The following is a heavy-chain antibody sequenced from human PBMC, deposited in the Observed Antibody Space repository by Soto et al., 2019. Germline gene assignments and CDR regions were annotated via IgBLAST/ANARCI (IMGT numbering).Heavy chain of an antibody. D-gene: IGHD2-2*01. V-gene: IGHV3-30*18. CDR1: GFTFSSYG. Sequence: QVQLVESGGGVVQPGRSLRLSCAASGFTFSSYGMHWVRQAPGKGLEWVAVISYDGSNKYHADSVKGRFTISRDNSKNTLYLQMNSLRAEDTAVYYCAKGTGRSSYYYGMDVWGQGTTVTVSS. J-gene: IGHJ6*02. CDR2: ISYDGSNK. CDR3: AKGTGRSSYYYGMDV.